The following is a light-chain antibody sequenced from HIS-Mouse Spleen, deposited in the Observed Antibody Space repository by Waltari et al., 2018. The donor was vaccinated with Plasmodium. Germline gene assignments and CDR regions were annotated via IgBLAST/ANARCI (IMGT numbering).Light chain of an antibody. CDR3: QSADSSGTPNWV. Sequence: SYELTQPPSVSASPGQTARITCPGDALPKQYAYWYQQKPGQAPVLVIYKDSARPSGIPERFSGSSSGTTVTLTISGVQAEDEADYYCQSADSSGTPNWVFGGGTKLTVL. CDR2: KDS. J-gene: IGLJ3*02. CDR1: ALPKQY. V-gene: IGLV3-25*03.